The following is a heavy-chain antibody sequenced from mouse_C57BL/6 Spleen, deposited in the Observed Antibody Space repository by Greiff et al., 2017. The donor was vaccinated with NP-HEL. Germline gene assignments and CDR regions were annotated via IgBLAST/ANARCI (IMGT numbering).Heavy chain of an antibody. Sequence: VQLKESGPELVKPGASVKISCKASGYSFTDYNMNWVKQSNGKSLEWIGVINPNYGTTSYNQKFKGKATLTVDQSSSTAYMQLNSLTSEDSAVYYCARGDHYYGSSYWYFDVWGTGTTVTVSS. D-gene: IGHD1-1*01. CDR2: INPNYGTT. CDR1: GYSFTDYN. V-gene: IGHV1-39*01. CDR3: ARGDHYYGSSYWYFDV. J-gene: IGHJ1*03.